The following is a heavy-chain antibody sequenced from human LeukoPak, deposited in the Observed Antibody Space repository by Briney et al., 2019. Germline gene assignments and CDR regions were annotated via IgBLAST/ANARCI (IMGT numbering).Heavy chain of an antibody. CDR2: SYSSGST. CDR1: GGSISSGTYY. V-gene: IGHV4-61*02. Sequence: SETLSLTCTVSGGSISSGTYYWSWIRQPAGKGLEWIGRSYSSGSTNYNPSLKSRVTISVDTSKNQFSLKLTSVTAADTAVYYCARESSGYDFTYHYYYMDVWGKGTTVTVSS. CDR3: ARESSGYDFTYHYYYMDV. D-gene: IGHD5-12*01. J-gene: IGHJ6*03.